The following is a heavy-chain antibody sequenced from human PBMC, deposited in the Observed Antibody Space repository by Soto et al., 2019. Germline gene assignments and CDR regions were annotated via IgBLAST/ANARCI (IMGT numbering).Heavy chain of an antibody. Sequence: SETLSLTCTVSGDSISSSNSHWGWTRQPPGKGLEYIGSVYYGGAIFYSGNIYYNPSLKSRVTISVDTSKKQFSLRLSSVTAADTGVYYFLRYDRINMKPYSPEGFHIWGQGTMVTVSS. V-gene: IGHV4-39*01. CDR1: GDSISSSNSH. J-gene: IGHJ3*02. CDR2: VYYGGAIFYSGNI. D-gene: IGHD3-3*02. CDR3: LRYDRINMKPYSPEGFHI.